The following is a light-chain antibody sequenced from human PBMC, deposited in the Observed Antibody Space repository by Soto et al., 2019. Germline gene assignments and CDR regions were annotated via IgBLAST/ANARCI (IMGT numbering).Light chain of an antibody. V-gene: IGKV1-27*01. J-gene: IGKJ1*01. CDR3: QKYSTAHRT. CDR2: AAS. Sequence: DIQMTQSPSSLSASVGDRVTITCRARQGISNYSAWYQQKPGEDPKLLIYAASTVQSGVPSRFSGSGSGTDFTLTSSSLQPEDAATYYCQKYSTAHRTFGQGTKVEIK. CDR1: QGISNY.